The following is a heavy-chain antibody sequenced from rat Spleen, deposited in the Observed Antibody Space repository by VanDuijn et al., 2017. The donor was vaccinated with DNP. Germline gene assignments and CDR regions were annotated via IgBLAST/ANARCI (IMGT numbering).Heavy chain of an antibody. J-gene: IGHJ2*01. V-gene: IGHV5-20*01. CDR3: STLNYYASLSGYFDY. CDR1: GFTFSGYY. CDR2: ISYDGGRT. D-gene: IGHD1-12*01. Sequence: EVQLVESGGGLVQPGRSLKLSCAASGFTFSGYYMAWVRQAPTKGLEWVALISYDGGRTSYRDSVRGRFSISRDNAKNSLYLQMDSLRSEDTATYYCSTLNYYASLSGYFDYWGQGVMVTVSS.